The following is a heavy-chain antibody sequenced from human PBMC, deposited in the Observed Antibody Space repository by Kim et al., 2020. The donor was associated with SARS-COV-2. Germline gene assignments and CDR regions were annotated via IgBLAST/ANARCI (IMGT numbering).Heavy chain of an antibody. Sequence: KFQGRVTITRDTSASTAYMELSSLRSEDTAVYYCARGGSGSYPFDYWGQGTLVTVSS. V-gene: IGHV1-3*01. D-gene: IGHD3-10*01. J-gene: IGHJ4*02. CDR3: ARGGSGSYPFDY.